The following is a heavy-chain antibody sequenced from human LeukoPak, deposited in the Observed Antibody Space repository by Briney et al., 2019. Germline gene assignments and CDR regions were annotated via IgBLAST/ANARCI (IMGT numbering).Heavy chain of an antibody. CDR1: GYSFTSYW. D-gene: IGHD2-2*01. CDR2: IYPGDSDT. V-gene: IGHV5-51*01. Sequence: GESLKISCKGSGYSFTSYWIGWVRQMPGKGLEWMGIIYPGDSDTRYTPSFQGQVTISADKSISTAFLQWSSLKASDTAMYYCARRHSSTSWYYYYYRDVWGKGTTVTVSS. CDR3: ARRHSSTSWYYYYYRDV. J-gene: IGHJ6*03.